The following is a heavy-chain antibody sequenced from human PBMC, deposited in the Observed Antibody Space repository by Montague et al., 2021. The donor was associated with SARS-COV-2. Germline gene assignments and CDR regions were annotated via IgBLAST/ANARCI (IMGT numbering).Heavy chain of an antibody. D-gene: IGHD3-10*01. CDR3: AGHYYGSGSYYLGEFDY. CDR1: GGSISSSSYY. Sequence: SETLSLTCTVSGGSISSSSYYWGWIRQPPGKGLEWTGSIYYSGSTYYNPSLKSRVTISVDTSKNQLSLKLSSVTAADTAVYYGAGHYYGSGSYYLGEFDYWGQGTLVTVSS. J-gene: IGHJ4*02. CDR2: IYYSGST. V-gene: IGHV4-39*01.